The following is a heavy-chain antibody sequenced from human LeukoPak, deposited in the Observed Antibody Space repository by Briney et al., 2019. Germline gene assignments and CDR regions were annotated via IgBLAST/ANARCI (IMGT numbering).Heavy chain of an antibody. V-gene: IGHV3-64D*06. CDR2: ITNNGGNT. CDR3: VIVRGYFDSSGSDY. Sequence: GGSLRLSCSASGFTFSSYTIHWVRQAPGKGLEFVSAITNNGGNTYYADSAKGRFTISRDNSKNTVYLQMSSLRAEDTAVYYCVIVRGYFDSSGSDYWGQGTLVTVSS. J-gene: IGHJ4*02. D-gene: IGHD3-9*01. CDR1: GFTFSSYT.